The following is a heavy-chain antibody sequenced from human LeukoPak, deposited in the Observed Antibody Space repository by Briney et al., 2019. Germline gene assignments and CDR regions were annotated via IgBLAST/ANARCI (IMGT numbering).Heavy chain of an antibody. CDR1: GYTFTSYG. V-gene: IGHV1-18*04. CDR3: AKVPSLKSYASTHFDY. D-gene: IGHD2-2*01. CDR2: ISVYNGNT. J-gene: IGHJ4*02. Sequence: ASVKVSCKASGYTFTSYGISWVRQAPGQGLEWMGWISVYNGNTNYAQKLQGRVAMTTDTSTSTAYMELRSQGSDDTAVYYCAKVPSLKSYASTHFDYWGQGTLVTVSS.